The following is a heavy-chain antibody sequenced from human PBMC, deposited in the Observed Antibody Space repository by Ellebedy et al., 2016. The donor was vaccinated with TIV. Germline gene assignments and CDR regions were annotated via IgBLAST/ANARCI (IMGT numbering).Heavy chain of an antibody. D-gene: IGHD3-9*01. CDR3: ANAPYDTLTGSYYYYGMDV. CDR1: GGSFSNYA. Sequence: ASVKVSCKASGGSFSNYAISWVRQAPGQGLEWMGGIIPMFGSTYYAPRFQGRVTITADESTRTAYMELSRLRSEDTAVYYCANAPYDTLTGSYYYYGMDVWGQGTTVTVSS. CDR2: IIPMFGST. V-gene: IGHV1-69*13. J-gene: IGHJ6*02.